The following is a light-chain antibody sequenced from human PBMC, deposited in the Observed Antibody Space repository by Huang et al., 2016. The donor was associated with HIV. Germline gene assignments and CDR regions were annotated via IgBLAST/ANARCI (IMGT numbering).Light chain of an antibody. CDR1: QGISSY. V-gene: IGKV1-9*01. CDR3: QQLNSYPLT. Sequence: IQLTQSPSSLSASVGDRVTITCRASQGISSYLAWFQQKPGKAPNLLIYAASTLQSGVPSRFSGSGSGTDFTLTISSLQPEDFATYYCQQLNSYPLTFGGGTKLETK. CDR2: AAS. J-gene: IGKJ4*01.